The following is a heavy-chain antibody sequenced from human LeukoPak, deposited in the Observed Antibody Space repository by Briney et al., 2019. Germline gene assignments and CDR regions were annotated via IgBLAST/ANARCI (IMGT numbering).Heavy chain of an antibody. CDR3: ARGGQMIYCTDCSCSSLRYPFDY. D-gene: IGHD2-15*01. CDR2: INHSGTT. V-gene: IGHV4-34*01. Sequence: SETLSLTCAVYGGSFSGYYWSWIRQPPGKGLEWIGEINHSGTTNYNPSLKSRVTISVDTSKNQFSLKLSSVTAADTAVYYCARGGQMIYCTDCSCSSLRYPFDYWGQGTLVTVSS. CDR1: GGSFSGYY. J-gene: IGHJ4*02.